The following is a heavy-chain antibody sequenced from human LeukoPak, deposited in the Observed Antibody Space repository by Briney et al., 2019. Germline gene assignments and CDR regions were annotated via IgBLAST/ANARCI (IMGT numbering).Heavy chain of an antibody. V-gene: IGHV4-59*08. D-gene: IGHD6-19*01. J-gene: IGHJ4*02. CDR3: ARQRGGSEFDY. CDR2: IYYSGST. Sequence: SETLSLTCTVSGGSISSYYWSWIRQPPGKGLEWIGYIYYSGSTNYNPSLKSRVTISVDTSKNQFSLKLSSVTAADTAVYYCARQRGGSEFDYWGQGTLVTVSS. CDR1: GGSISSYY.